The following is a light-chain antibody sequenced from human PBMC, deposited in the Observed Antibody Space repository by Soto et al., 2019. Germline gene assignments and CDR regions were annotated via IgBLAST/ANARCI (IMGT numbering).Light chain of an antibody. Sequence: EIVMTQSPATLSVSPGERATLSCRASQSLSSNLAWYQQKPGQAPSLLIYGASTRATDIPARFSGSGSGTEFTLTITSLQSEDFAVYYCQQYNNWPLTFGRGTKVEI. J-gene: IGKJ1*01. V-gene: IGKV3-15*01. CDR3: QQYNNWPLT. CDR2: GAS. CDR1: QSLSSN.